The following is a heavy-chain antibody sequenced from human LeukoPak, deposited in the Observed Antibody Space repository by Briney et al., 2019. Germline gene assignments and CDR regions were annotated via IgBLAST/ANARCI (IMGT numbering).Heavy chain of an antibody. CDR2: ISGNSGTT. CDR3: AKDRDSSGRYRFDY. V-gene: IGHV3-23*01. Sequence: QPGGSLRLSCAASGFTFNAYALSWVRQAPGKGLEWVSVISGNSGTTYYADSVKGRFTTSRDNSKKTLHLQMSSLGADDTAVYYCAKDRDSSGRYRFDYWGQGTLVTVSS. CDR1: GFTFNAYA. D-gene: IGHD3-22*01. J-gene: IGHJ4*02.